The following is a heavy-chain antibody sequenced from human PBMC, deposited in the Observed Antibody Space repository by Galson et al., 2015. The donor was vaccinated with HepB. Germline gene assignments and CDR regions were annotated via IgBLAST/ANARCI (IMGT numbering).Heavy chain of an antibody. J-gene: IGHJ4*02. V-gene: IGHV3-30*04. Sequence: SLRLSCAASGFTFSSYAMHWVRQAPGKGLEWVAVISYDGSNKYYADSVKGRFTISRDNSKNTLYLQMNSLRAEDTAVYYCARARDYYGSGTFDYWGQGTLVTVSS. CDR1: GFTFSSYA. D-gene: IGHD3-10*01. CDR2: ISYDGSNK. CDR3: ARARDYYGSGTFDY.